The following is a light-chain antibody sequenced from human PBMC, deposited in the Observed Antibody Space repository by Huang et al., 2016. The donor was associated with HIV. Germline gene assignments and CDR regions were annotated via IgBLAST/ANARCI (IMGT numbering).Light chain of an antibody. CDR2: AAS. CDR3: QQSYSSLLS. CDR1: QTITTY. J-gene: IGKJ4*01. V-gene: IGKV1-39*01. Sequence: DIQMTQSPSSLSASVGDRVIMTCRASQTITTYLNWYQQRPGKAPKLLIYAASSLQSGVPSRFIGSGSVTDFTLTISSLQPEDFATYYCQQSYSSLLSFGGGTKVAIK.